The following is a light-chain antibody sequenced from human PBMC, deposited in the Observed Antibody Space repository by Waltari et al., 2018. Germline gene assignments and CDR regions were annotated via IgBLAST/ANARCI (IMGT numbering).Light chain of an antibody. J-gene: IGLJ1*01. CDR2: DVY. CDR1: SSNVGTYKY. V-gene: IGLV2-11*01. Sequence: QSALTQPRSVSGSPGQSVTISCTGTSSNVGTYKYVSWYQKHPGKAPRLLIYDVYKRPSGVPDRFSGSKSGNTASLTISGLQAEDEADYYCCSYAGSYTYVFGSVTEVTVL. CDR3: CSYAGSYTYV.